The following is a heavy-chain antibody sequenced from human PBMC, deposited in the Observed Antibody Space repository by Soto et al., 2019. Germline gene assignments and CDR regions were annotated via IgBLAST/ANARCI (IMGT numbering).Heavy chain of an antibody. CDR1: GFSFGSYE. J-gene: IGHJ4*02. D-gene: IGHD3-22*01. V-gene: IGHV3-48*03. Sequence: PWCSIRLSCEACGFSFGSYEMTWVLQAPGKGLEWVSHTSGSGSTIYYADFLKGRFTIYRDNAKNSLYLQMNSLRAEDTAVYYCVRGSRDYYDSSGFEYWGQGTLVTVSS. CDR2: TSGSGSTI. CDR3: VRGSRDYYDSSGFEY.